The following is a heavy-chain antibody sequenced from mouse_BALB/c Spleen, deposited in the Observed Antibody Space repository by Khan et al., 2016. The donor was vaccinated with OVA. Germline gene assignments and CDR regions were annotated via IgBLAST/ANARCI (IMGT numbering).Heavy chain of an antibody. J-gene: IGHJ2*01. D-gene: IGHD2-4*01. CDR3: TRSFDSYYFDY. Sequence: VQLKQSGTVLARPGASVKMSCKASGYSFTSYWMHWVKQRPGQGLEWIGAIYPGNSDTRYNQKFKGKAKLTAVTSASTAYIELSSLTNADSAVYYCTRSFDSYYFDYWGQGTTLTVSS. CDR1: GYSFTSYW. V-gene: IGHV1-5*01. CDR2: IYPGNSDT.